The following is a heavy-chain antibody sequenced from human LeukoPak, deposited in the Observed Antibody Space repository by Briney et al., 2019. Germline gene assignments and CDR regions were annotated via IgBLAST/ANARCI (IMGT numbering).Heavy chain of an antibody. J-gene: IGHJ4*02. V-gene: IGHV4-59*08. Sequence: SETLSLTCTVSGGSISSYYWSWIRQPPGKGLEWIGYIYYSGSTNYNPSLKSRVTISVDRSKNQFSLRLNSVTAADAAVYYCARRPDSGANWYSIWGQGTLVTVSS. CDR2: IYYSGST. D-gene: IGHD2-21*02. CDR3: ARRPDSGANWYSI. CDR1: GGSISSYY.